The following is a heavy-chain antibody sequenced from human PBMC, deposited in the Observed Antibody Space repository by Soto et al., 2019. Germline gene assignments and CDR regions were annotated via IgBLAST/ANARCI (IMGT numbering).Heavy chain of an antibody. CDR1: GFSVSNFY. CDR3: ATEGPPAKGYLDY. J-gene: IGHJ4*02. Sequence: EVQLVESGGDLVQPGESLRLSCAVSGFSVSNFYMSWVRQAPGKGLEWVSVIYGGGTTFYSDSVRGRLTISRDHSKNTLSLQMNSLRPEDTAMYFCATEGPPAKGYLDYWGQGTLVTVSS. CDR2: IYGGGTT. V-gene: IGHV3-66*01.